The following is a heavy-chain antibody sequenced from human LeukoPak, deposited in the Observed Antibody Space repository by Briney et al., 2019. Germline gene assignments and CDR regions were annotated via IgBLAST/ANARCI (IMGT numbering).Heavy chain of an antibody. CDR2: IIPIFGTA. CDR1: GGTFSSYA. J-gene: IGHJ5*02. CDR3: ARGSPESDYVWFDP. Sequence: ASVKVSCKASGGTFSSYAISWVRQAPGQGLEWMGGIIPIFGTANYAQKFQGRVTITADESTSTAYIELSSLRSEDTAVYYCARGSPESDYVWFDPWGQGTLVTVSS. V-gene: IGHV1-69*13. D-gene: IGHD4-17*01.